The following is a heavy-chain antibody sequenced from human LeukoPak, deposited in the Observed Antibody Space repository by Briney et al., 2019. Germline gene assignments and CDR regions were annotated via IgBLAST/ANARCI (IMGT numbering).Heavy chain of an antibody. J-gene: IGHJ6*02. CDR2: ISYDGSNK. Sequence: GRSLRLSCAASGFTFSSYAMHWVRQAPGKGLEWVAVISYDGSNKYYADSVKGRFTISRDNSKNTLYLQMNSLRAEDTAVYYCASYCSSTSCYGDYYYGMDVWDQGTTVTVSS. V-gene: IGHV3-30-3*01. CDR3: ASYCSSTSCYGDYYYGMDV. D-gene: IGHD2-2*01. CDR1: GFTFSSYA.